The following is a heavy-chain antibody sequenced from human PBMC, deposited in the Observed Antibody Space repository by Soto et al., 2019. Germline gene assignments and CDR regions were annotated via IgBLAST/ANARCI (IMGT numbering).Heavy chain of an antibody. CDR1: GGSIRSGDYY. CDR3: ARVVGGWPYEDDLGRGYFDY. D-gene: IGHD2-21*01. CDR2: SHHSGST. V-gene: IGHV4-31*03. Sequence: QVQLQESGPRLVKSSQTLSLTCTVSGGSIRSGDYYWTLIRQRPGRGLEWIGYSHHSGSTHYKPSLKRRVTMFVDTSTNRFSLKLTSVHAADTAVYYCARVVGGWPYEDDLGRGYFDYWGRGSLVTVSS. J-gene: IGHJ4*02.